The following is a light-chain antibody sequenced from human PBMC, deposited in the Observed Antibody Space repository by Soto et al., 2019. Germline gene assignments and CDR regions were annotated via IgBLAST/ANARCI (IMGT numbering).Light chain of an antibody. CDR1: HSVTGNN. CDR2: DGS. CDR3: QQYGTSPGT. J-gene: IGKJ2*01. V-gene: IGKV3-20*01. Sequence: EIVLTQSPGTLSLSPGERATLSCRASHSVTGNNLAWYQKRPGQAPRLLIYDGSSRATGISDRFSGSGSGTDFTLTISRLEPEDVAVYYWQQYGTSPGTFGQGTKLEI.